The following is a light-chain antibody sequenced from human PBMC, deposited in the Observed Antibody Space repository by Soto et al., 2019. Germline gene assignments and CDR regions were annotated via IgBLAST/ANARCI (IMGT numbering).Light chain of an antibody. V-gene: IGKV3-20*01. CDR3: QQYDTSPLT. Sequence: EIVLTQSPGTLSLSPGERVTLSCRASQSVTSSNLAWYQQKPGQAPSLLISGASTRATVIPDRFIVSGSGTDFTLTISRLEPEDFAVYYCQQYDTSPLTVGGGTKAEI. J-gene: IGKJ4*01. CDR1: QSVTSSN. CDR2: GAS.